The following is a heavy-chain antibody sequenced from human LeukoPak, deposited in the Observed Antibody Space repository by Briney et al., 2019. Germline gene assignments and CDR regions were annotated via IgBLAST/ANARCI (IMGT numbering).Heavy chain of an antibody. CDR2: IHYGENS. Sequence: SETLSLTCTVSGGSISSYSYYWRWIRQPPGKGLEWIGSIHYGENSYYNPSIKSRVTISVDTPKNHFSLKLSSVTAADTAVYYCARFTPQGYGWGGYNRFDPWGQGTLVTVSS. V-gene: IGHV4-39*07. CDR3: ARFTPQGYGWGGYNRFDP. D-gene: IGHD3-16*01. J-gene: IGHJ5*02. CDR1: GGSISSYSYY.